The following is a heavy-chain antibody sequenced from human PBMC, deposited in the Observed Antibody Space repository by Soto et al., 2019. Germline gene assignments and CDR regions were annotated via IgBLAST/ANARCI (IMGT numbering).Heavy chain of an antibody. CDR1: GFTFSSSA. CDR3: AKESDCSGGSCYWEYFQH. J-gene: IGHJ1*01. D-gene: IGHD2-15*01. V-gene: IGHV3-23*01. CDR2: ISGSGGST. Sequence: EVQLLESGGDFVQPGGSLRLSCAASGFTFSSSAMSWVRQTPGKGLEWVSGISGSGGSTYYADSVKGRFTISRDNSKNTLYLQMNSLRAEDTAVYYCAKESDCSGGSCYWEYFQHWGQGTLVTVSS.